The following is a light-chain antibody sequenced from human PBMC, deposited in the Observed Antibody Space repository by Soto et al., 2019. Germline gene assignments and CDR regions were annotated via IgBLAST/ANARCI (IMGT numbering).Light chain of an antibody. CDR3: QQYGSSPT. J-gene: IGKJ4*01. V-gene: IGKV3-20*01. Sequence: EIVLTQSPGTLSLSPGESATLSCRASQSVSSSYLALYQQKPGQAPRLLIYGASSRATGIPDRFSGSGSGTDFTLTISRLEPEDFAVYYCQQYGSSPTFGGGTKVEIK. CDR1: QSVSSSY. CDR2: GAS.